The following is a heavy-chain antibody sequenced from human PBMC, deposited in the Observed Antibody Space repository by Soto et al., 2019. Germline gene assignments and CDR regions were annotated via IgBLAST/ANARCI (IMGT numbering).Heavy chain of an antibody. CDR1: GFTFSPYA. Sequence: EVQLLESGGGLVQPGGSLRLSCGVSGFTFSPYAMSWVRQAPGKGLEWVSAISGSGNKTFYADSVKGRFTISRDNSKNTLHLHMSSLRVEDTAVYYCVRGVLLHFDLWGQGTLVTVSS. J-gene: IGHJ4*02. CDR3: VRGVLLHFDL. V-gene: IGHV3-23*01. CDR2: ISGSGNKT.